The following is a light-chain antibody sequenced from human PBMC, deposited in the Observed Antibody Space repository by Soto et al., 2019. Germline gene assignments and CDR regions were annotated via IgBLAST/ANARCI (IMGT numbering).Light chain of an antibody. Sequence: DIQMTQSPSSLSSSLGDRGSITWRASQNIIEYLNWYQQKPGKAPQLLIYVASRFESGVPSSFSGSGSGTDFTLTISSLQPEDFATYYGQQRYSSPPTFRQGTKVDIK. V-gene: IGKV1-39*01. CDR1: QNIIEY. J-gene: IGKJ1*01. CDR2: VAS. CDR3: QQRYSSPPT.